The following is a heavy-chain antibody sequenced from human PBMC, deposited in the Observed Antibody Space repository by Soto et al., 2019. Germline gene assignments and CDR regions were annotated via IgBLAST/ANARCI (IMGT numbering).Heavy chain of an antibody. CDR1: GFTFSRYA. CDR2: ISSDGSDK. CDR3: AGFCISTSCYASFDY. D-gene: IGHD2-2*01. Sequence: QVQLVESGGGVVQPGRSLRLSCAASGFTFSRYAMHWVRQAPGKGLEWVAVISSDGSDKYYADSVKGRFTISRDNSKNPLDLQMNSLRAEDTAVYYCAGFCISTSCYASFDYWGQGTLVTVSS. V-gene: IGHV3-30-3*01. J-gene: IGHJ4*02.